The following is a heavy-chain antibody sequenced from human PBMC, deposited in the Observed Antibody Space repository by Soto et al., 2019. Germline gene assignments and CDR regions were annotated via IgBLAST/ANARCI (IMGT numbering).Heavy chain of an antibody. J-gene: IGHJ4*02. CDR2: ISGSGGST. CDR1: GFTFSSYA. D-gene: IGHD5-18*01. Sequence: VGSLRLSCAASGFTFSSYAMSWVRQAPGKGLEWVSAISGSGGSTYYADSVKGRFTISRDNSKNTLYLQMNSLRAEDTAVYYCASGPDTAMARPDYWGQGTLVTVSS. CDR3: ASGPDTAMARPDY. V-gene: IGHV3-23*01.